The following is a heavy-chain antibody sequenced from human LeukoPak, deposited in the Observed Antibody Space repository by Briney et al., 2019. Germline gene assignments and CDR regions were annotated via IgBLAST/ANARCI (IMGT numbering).Heavy chain of an antibody. CDR3: ARERAIASRRPYCFDY. J-gene: IGHJ4*02. CDR1: GFTFSDYY. V-gene: IGHV3-11*01. CDR2: ISSSGSTI. Sequence: GGSLRLSCAASGFTFSDYYMSWIRQAPGKGLEWISYISSSGSTIYYADSVKGRFTISRDNARNSLYLQINSRRAEDTAVYYCARERAIASRRPYCFDYWGQGTLVTVSS. D-gene: IGHD6-6*01.